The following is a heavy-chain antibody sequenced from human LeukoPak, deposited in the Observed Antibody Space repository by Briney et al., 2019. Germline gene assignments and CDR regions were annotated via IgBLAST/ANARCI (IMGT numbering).Heavy chain of an antibody. J-gene: IGHJ4*02. CDR2: INWNGGST. Sequence: GGSLRLSSAASGFSLDDYGMSWVRQAPGKGLEWVSGINWNGGSTGYADSVKGRFTISRDNAKNSLYLQMNSLRAEDTALYYCARGQYYYDSSGYYTLGYWGQGTLVTVSS. CDR3: ARGQYYYDSSGYYTLGY. CDR1: GFSLDDYG. V-gene: IGHV3-20*03. D-gene: IGHD3-22*01.